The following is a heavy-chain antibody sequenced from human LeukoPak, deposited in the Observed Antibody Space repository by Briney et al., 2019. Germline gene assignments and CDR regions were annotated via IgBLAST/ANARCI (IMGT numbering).Heavy chain of an antibody. Sequence: GRSLRLSCAASGFTFSNYAMHWVRQAPGKGLEWVAVISYDGINKYYADSVKGRFTISRDNSKNTPYLQMNSLRAEDTAVYYCARDPYYDILTGYSLYGMDVWGKGTTVTVSS. CDR1: GFTFSNYA. D-gene: IGHD3-9*01. J-gene: IGHJ6*04. V-gene: IGHV3-30*04. CDR2: ISYDGINK. CDR3: ARDPYYDILTGYSLYGMDV.